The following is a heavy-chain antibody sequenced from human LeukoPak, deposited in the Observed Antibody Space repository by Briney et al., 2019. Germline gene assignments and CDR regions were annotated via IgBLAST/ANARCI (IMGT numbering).Heavy chain of an antibody. J-gene: IGHJ4*02. Sequence: PSETLSLTCVVYGGSFSGYYWSWIRQPPGKGLEWIGEINHSGSTNYNPSLKSRVTISVDTSKNQFSLKLSSVTAADTAVYYCARGNPMVRGVKFDYWGQGTLVTVSS. CDR3: ARGNPMVRGVKFDY. V-gene: IGHV4-34*01. CDR2: INHSGST. CDR1: GGSFSGYY. D-gene: IGHD3-10*01.